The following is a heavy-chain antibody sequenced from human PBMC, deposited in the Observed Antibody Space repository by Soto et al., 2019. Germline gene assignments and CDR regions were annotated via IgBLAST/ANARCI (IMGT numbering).Heavy chain of an antibody. V-gene: IGHV3-11*01. D-gene: IGHD3-10*01. Sequence: GGSLRLSCAASGFTFSDYYMSWIRQAPGKGLEWVSYISSSGSTIYYADSVKGRFTISRDNAKNSLYLQMNSLIAEDTAVYYCARVPPYGSGSWARVYNYYYYYYMDVWGKGTTVTVSS. CDR2: ISSSGSTI. CDR1: GFTFSDYY. CDR3: ARVPPYGSGSWARVYNYYYYYYMDV. J-gene: IGHJ6*03.